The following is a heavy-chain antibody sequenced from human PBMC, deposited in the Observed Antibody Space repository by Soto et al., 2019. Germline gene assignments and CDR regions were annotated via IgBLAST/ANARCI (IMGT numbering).Heavy chain of an antibody. CDR1: GFTFSSYG. CDR2: IWYDGSNK. CDR3: AREGVFGCSGCSHY. V-gene: IGHV3-33*01. D-gene: IGHD6-19*01. J-gene: IGHJ4*02. Sequence: QVQLVESGGGVVQPGRSLRLSCAASGFTFSSYGMHWVRQAPGKGLEWVAVIWYDGSNKYYADSVKGRFTISRDNSKNTLYLQMNSLRAEDTAVYYCAREGVFGCSGCSHYWGQGTLVTVSS.